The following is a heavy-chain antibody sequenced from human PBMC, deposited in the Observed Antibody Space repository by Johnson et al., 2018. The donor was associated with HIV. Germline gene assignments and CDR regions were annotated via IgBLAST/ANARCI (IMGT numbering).Heavy chain of an antibody. J-gene: IGHJ3*02. CDR2: IFSGGST. V-gene: IGHV3-66*01. CDR3: ARACRDGYTCDAFDI. Sequence: VHLVESGGGLVQPGGSLRLSCAASGVTVSSNYMTWVRQAPGKGLEWVSVIFSGGSTYYADSVKGRFTISRDNSKNTLHLQMNSLRVEDTAVYYCARACRDGYTCDAFDIWGQGTMVTVSS. D-gene: IGHD5-24*01. CDR1: GVTVSSNY.